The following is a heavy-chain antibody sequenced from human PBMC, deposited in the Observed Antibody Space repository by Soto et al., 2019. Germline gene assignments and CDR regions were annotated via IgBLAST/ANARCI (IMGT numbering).Heavy chain of an antibody. CDR2: MYNTGST. CDR3: ARDKITGLFDY. D-gene: IGHD2-8*02. Sequence: SETLSLTFTVSGGSISTYYWSWIRQPPGKGLEWIGYMYNTGSTIYNPSLKSRVTISVDTSKNQFTLNLTSVTAADTAVYYCARDKITGLFDYWGQGTLVTVSS. J-gene: IGHJ4*02. CDR1: GGSISTYY. V-gene: IGHV4-59*12.